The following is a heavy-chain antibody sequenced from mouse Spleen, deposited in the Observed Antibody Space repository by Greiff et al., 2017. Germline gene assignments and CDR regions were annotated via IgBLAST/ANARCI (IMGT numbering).Heavy chain of an antibody. J-gene: IGHJ3*01. D-gene: IGHD1-1*01. CDR2: INPSSGYT. CDR3: ASLGSSYPFAY. Sequence: VHLVESAAELARPGASVKMSCKASGYTFTSYTMHWVKQRPGQGLEWIGYINPSSGYTEYNQKFKDKTTLTADKSSSTAYMQLSSLTSEDSAVYYCASLGSSYPFAYWGQGTLVTVSA. CDR1: GYTFTSYT. V-gene: IGHV1-4*02.